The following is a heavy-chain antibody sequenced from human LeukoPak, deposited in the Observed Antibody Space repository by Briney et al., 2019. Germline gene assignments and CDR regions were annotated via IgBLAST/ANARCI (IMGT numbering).Heavy chain of an antibody. Sequence: GGSLRLSCVASGFTFSDYYMTWIRQAPGKGPEWISFISSSGNTIYYRDSVKGRFTSSRDNAKKSLYLQINDLRDEDTAVYYCAGGAQRHRLDSSAYRPTFRYYYYGMDVWGQGTTVSVSS. CDR3: AGGAQRHRLDSSAYRPTFRYYYYGMDV. CDR2: ISSSGNTI. J-gene: IGHJ6*02. D-gene: IGHD3-22*01. V-gene: IGHV3-11*01. CDR1: GFTFSDYY.